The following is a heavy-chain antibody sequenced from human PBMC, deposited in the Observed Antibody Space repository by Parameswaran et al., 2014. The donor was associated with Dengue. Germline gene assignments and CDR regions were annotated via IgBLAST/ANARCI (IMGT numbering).Heavy chain of an antibody. D-gene: IGHD3-3*01. V-gene: IGHV4-39*01. J-gene: IGHJ4*02. CDR3: ARRTDFWSGYYLLQEADDY. CDR2: LYYSGRT. Sequence: WIRQPPGKGLEWIGSLYYSGRTYYNPSLKSRVTISVDTSKNQFSLKLSSVTAADTAVYYCARRTDFWSGYYLLQEADDYWGQGTLVTVSS.